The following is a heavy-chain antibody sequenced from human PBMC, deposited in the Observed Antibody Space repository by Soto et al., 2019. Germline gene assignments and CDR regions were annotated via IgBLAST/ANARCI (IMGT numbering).Heavy chain of an antibody. Sequence: ASVKVSCKASGYTFTGYYMHWVRQAPGQGLEWMGWINPNSGGTNYAQKFQGWVTMTRDTSISTAYMELSRLRSDDTAVYYCARDGGLRFLEWLSPYFDPWGQGTLVTVSS. J-gene: IGHJ4*02. D-gene: IGHD3-3*01. CDR3: ARDGGLRFLEWLSPYFDP. CDR2: INPNSGGT. V-gene: IGHV1-2*04. CDR1: GYTFTGYY.